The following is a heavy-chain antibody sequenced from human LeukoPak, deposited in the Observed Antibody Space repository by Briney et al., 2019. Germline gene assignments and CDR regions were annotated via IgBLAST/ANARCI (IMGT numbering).Heavy chain of an antibody. D-gene: IGHD3-10*01. J-gene: IGHJ4*02. V-gene: IGHV3-30*04. CDR1: GFTFSSYV. CDR2: ISYDGSNE. Sequence: GGSLRLSCAASGFTFSSYVMHWVRQAPGKGLEWVAIISYDGSNEYYADSVRGRFTISRDNAKNSLYLQMNSLRAEDTALYYCARARGSGSYYNPNDYWGQGTLVTVSS. CDR3: ARARGSGSYYNPNDY.